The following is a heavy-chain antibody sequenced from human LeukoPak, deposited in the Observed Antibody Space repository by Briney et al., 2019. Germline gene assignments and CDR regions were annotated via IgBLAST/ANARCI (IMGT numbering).Heavy chain of an antibody. V-gene: IGHV3-7*01. CDR1: GFTFSSYW. Sequence: GGSLRLSCAASGFTFSSYWMSWVRQAPGKGLEWVANIKQDGSEKYYVDSVKGRFTISRDNAKNSLYLQMNSLRAEDTAVYYCARVGRSKFLTGYYSPLDYWGQGTLVTVSS. CDR2: IKQDGSEK. D-gene: IGHD3-9*01. J-gene: IGHJ4*02. CDR3: ARVGRSKFLTGYYSPLDY.